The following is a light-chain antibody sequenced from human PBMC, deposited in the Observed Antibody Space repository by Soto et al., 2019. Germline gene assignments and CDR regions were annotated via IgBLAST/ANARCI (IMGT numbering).Light chain of an antibody. Sequence: DIQMTQSPSTLSASAGDRVTITCRASQSINTWLAWYQQKPGEAPKLLIYDASSLQSGVPLRFSGSGSGTEFTLSISSLQPDDFATYYCQQSYSTPTFTFGPGTKVDVK. J-gene: IGKJ3*01. CDR1: QSINTW. V-gene: IGKV1-5*01. CDR2: DAS. CDR3: QQSYSTPTFT.